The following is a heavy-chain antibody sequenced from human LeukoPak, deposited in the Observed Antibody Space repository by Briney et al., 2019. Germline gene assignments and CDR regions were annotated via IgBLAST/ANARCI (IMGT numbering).Heavy chain of an antibody. CDR3: ARAMAAAEDY. J-gene: IGHJ4*02. Sequence: GGSLRLSCAASGFKLSDHYIDWVRQAPGKGLEWVSYISGSSSTIHYADSVKGRFTISRDNAKDSLYLQMNSLRADDTAIYYCARAMAAAEDYWGQGTLVTVSS. D-gene: IGHD6-13*01. CDR2: ISGSSSTI. CDR1: GFKLSDHY. V-gene: IGHV3-48*01.